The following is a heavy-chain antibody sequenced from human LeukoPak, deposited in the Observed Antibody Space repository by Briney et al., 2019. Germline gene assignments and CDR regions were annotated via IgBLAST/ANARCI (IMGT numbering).Heavy chain of an antibody. CDR3: ARNVGYSYGHGDYYYYMDV. V-gene: IGHV1-46*01. J-gene: IGHJ6*03. CDR1: GYTFTSYY. Sequence: ASVKVSCKASGYTFTSYYMHWVRQAPGQGLEWMGIINPSGGSTSYAQKFQGRVTMTRDMSTSTVYMELSSLRSEDTAVYYCARNVGYSYGHGDYYYYMDVWDKGTTVTVSS. CDR2: INPSGGST. D-gene: IGHD5-18*01.